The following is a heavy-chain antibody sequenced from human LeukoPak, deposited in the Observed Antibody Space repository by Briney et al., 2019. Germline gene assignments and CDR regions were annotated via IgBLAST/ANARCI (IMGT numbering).Heavy chain of an antibody. V-gene: IGHV1-18*01. J-gene: IGHJ4*02. Sequence: SVKVSCKASGYTFSRYGISWVRHAPGQGLEWMGWISGYIGHTKYAQKVQGRVTISTETSTSTVYMELRSLISDDTGVYYCARGQTNRLLWVGELVSNINPFDYWGQGTLVTVSS. CDR3: ARGQTNRLLWVGELVSNINPFDY. D-gene: IGHD3-10*01. CDR2: ISGYIGHT. CDR1: GYTFSRYG.